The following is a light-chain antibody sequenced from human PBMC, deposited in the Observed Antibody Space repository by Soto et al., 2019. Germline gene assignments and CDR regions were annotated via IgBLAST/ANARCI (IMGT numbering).Light chain of an antibody. CDR1: SSDIGDYNY. CDR3: SSYAGNNNYV. V-gene: IGLV2-8*01. J-gene: IGLJ1*01. Sequence: QSVLTQPPSASGSPGQSVTFSCTGTSSDIGDYNYVSWYQLHPGEAAKRMIYEVTKRPAGVPDRFSVSKSGNTSSLTVSGLQADDEADYYCSSYAGNNNYVFGTGTKVTVL. CDR2: EVT.